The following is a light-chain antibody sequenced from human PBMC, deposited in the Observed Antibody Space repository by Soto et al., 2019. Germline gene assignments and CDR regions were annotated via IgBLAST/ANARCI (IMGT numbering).Light chain of an antibody. CDR3: CSYALNYVV. Sequence: QSVLTQPRSVSGSPGQSVTISCTATSGDVDDFKYVSWYQQHPGKGPKLFIYDVSKRPSGVPHRFSGSKSGNTASLTISGLQAGDEADYYCCSYALNYVVFGGGTKLTVL. J-gene: IGLJ3*02. CDR2: DVS. CDR1: SGDVDDFKY. V-gene: IGLV2-11*01.